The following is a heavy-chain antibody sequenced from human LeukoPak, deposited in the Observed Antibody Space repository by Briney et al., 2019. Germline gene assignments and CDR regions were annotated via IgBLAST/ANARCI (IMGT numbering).Heavy chain of an antibody. CDR2: ISDSGGRT. D-gene: IGHD3-22*01. Sequence: GGYLRLYCAVSGITLSNYGMSWVRQAPGKGLEWVAGISDSGGRTNYADSVKGRFTISRDNPKNTLYLQMNSLRAEDTAVYFCAKRGVVIRVILVGFHKEAYYFDSWGQGALVTVSS. V-gene: IGHV3-23*01. J-gene: IGHJ4*02. CDR1: GITLSNYG. CDR3: AKRGVVIRVILVGFHKEAYYFDS.